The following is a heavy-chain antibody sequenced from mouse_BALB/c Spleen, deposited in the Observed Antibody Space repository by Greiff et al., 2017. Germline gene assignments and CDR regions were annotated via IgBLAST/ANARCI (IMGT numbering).Heavy chain of an antibody. CDR3: ARGAYGSSLDY. CDR1: GFTFSDYY. Sequence: EVQRVESGGGLVKPGGSLKLSCAASGFTFSDYYMYWVRQTPEKRLEWVATISDGGSYTYYPDSVKGRFTISRDNAKNNLYLQMSSLKSEDTAMYYGARGAYGSSLDYWGQGTTLTVSA. V-gene: IGHV5-4*02. D-gene: IGHD1-1*01. CDR2: ISDGGSYT. J-gene: IGHJ2*01.